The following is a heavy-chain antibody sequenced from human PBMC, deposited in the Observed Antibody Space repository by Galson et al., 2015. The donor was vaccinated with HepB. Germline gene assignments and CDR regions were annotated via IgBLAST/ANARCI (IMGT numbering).Heavy chain of an antibody. CDR3: AGYYYDRSVYYKGKFDY. D-gene: IGHD3-22*01. Sequence: SLRLSCAASGFTFSGYAMTWVRQAPGKGLEWVSTVNDSGDDTYYADSVKGRFTISRDNSKNTLYLQMNSLRAEDTAVYHCAGYYYDRSVYYKGKFDYWGQGTLVTVSS. V-gene: IGHV3-23*01. CDR1: GFTFSGYA. CDR2: VNDSGDDT. J-gene: IGHJ4*02.